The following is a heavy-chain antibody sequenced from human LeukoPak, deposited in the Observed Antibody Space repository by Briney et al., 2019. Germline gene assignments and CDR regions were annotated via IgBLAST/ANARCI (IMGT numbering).Heavy chain of an antibody. CDR3: ARDLGSYLDWFDP. CDR1: GYTSTGYY. V-gene: IGHV1-2*02. J-gene: IGHJ5*02. CDR2: INPNSGGT. D-gene: IGHD1-26*01. Sequence: EASVKVSCKASGYTSTGYYMHWVRQAPGQGLEWMGWINPNSGGTNYAQKFQGRVTMTRDTSISTAYMELSRLRSDDTAVYYCARDLGSYLDWFDPWGQGTLVTVSS.